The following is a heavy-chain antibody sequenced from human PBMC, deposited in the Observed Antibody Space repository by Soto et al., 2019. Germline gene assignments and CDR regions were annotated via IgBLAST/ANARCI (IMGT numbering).Heavy chain of an antibody. CDR1: GFTFSSYS. CDR2: ISSSSSYI. J-gene: IGHJ4*02. Sequence: GGSLRLSCASSGFTFSSYSMNWVRQAPGKGLEWVSSISSSSSYIYYADSVKGRFTISRDNAKNSLYLQMNSLRAEDTAVYYCARDLKDDYSSSSYFDSGGKGPLVTVPS. CDR3: ARDLKDDYSSSSYFDS. V-gene: IGHV3-21*01. D-gene: IGHD6-6*01.